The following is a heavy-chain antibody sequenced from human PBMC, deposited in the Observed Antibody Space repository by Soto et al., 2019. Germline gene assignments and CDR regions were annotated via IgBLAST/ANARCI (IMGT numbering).Heavy chain of an antibody. Sequence: QVQLVQSGAEVKKPGASVKVSCKASGYTFTSYGISWVRQAPGHGLGWMGWISAYNGNTNYAQKLQGRVPKTTDTSTSTAYMGLRRPRSDDTAGYYWRRGATPADYWGQGTLFTVSA. V-gene: IGHV1-18*01. CDR1: GYTFTSYG. CDR3: RRGATPADY. CDR2: ISAYNGNT. J-gene: IGHJ4*02.